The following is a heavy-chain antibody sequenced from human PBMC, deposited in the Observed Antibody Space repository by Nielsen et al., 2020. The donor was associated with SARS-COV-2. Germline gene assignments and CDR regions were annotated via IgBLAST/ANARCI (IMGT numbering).Heavy chain of an antibody. V-gene: IGHV4-59*01. Sequence: WIRQPPGKGPEWIGYIYYSGSTNYNPSLKSRVTISVDTSKNQFSLKLSSVTAADTAVYYCTSRGDYGDYGELGYYYYYGMDVWGQGTTVTVSS. CDR2: IYYSGST. D-gene: IGHD4-17*01. CDR3: TSRGDYGDYGELGYYYYYGMDV. J-gene: IGHJ6*02.